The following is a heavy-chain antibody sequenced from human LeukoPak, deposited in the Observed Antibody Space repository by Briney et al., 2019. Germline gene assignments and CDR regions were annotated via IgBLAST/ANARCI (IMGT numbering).Heavy chain of an antibody. J-gene: IGHJ6*02. Sequence: ASVKVSCKASGGTFSSYAISWVRQAPGQGLEWMGRIIPILGIANYAQKFQGRVTITADKSTSTAYMELSSLRSEDTAVYYCAKSVVAATRPYYYYYYGMDVWGQGTTVTVSS. D-gene: IGHD2-15*01. CDR2: IIPILGIA. CDR3: AKSVVAATRPYYYYYYGMDV. V-gene: IGHV1-69*04. CDR1: GGTFSSYA.